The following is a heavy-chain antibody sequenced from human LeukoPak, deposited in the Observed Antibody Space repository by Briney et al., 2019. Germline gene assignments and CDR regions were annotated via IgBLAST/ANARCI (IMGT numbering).Heavy chain of an antibody. D-gene: IGHD3-22*01. CDR3: ARLTDYYDSSGYYRNYNWFDP. CDR2: VYPGDSST. CDR1: GYSFGNYW. J-gene: IGHJ5*02. Sequence: GASLKISCRGSGYSFGNYWIAWVRQMPGKGLEWMGIVYPGDSSTKYSPSFQGQVTISVDRSINTAYLQWSSLTASDTAMYYCARLTDYYDSSGYYRNYNWFDPWGQGTLVTVSS. V-gene: IGHV5-51*01.